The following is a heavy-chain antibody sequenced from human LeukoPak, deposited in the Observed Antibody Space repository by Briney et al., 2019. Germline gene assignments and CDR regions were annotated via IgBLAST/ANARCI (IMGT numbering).Heavy chain of an antibody. J-gene: IGHJ4*02. D-gene: IGHD3-10*01. CDR3: ARFYPFGVYDY. Sequence: GGSLRLSCAVSGFTFSNYGMSWVRQAPGKGLEWVSAISDFGGTTYYAASVRGRFTISRDNSKNTMFLQMDTLGAEDTAVYYCARFYPFGVYDYWGQGTLVTVSS. CDR1: GFTFSNYG. V-gene: IGHV3-23*01. CDR2: ISDFGGTT.